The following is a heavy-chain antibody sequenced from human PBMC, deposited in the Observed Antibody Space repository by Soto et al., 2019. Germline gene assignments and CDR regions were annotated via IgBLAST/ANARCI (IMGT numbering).Heavy chain of an antibody. Sequence: SQTLSLTCAISGDSVSSNSAAWNWIRQSPSRGLEWLGRTYYRSKWYNDYAVSVKSRITINPDTSKNQVSLQLNSVTPEDTAVYYCARAHSSGWLGSYYGMDVWGQGTTVTVSS. J-gene: IGHJ6*02. CDR3: ARAHSSGWLGSYYGMDV. V-gene: IGHV6-1*01. D-gene: IGHD6-19*01. CDR2: TYYRSKWYN. CDR1: GDSVSSNSAA.